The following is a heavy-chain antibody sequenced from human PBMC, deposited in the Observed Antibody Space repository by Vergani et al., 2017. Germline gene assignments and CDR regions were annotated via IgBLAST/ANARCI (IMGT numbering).Heavy chain of an antibody. CDR1: GFTFSSYW. Sequence: EVQLVESGGGLVQPGGSLRLSCAASGFTFSSYWMSWVRQAPGKGLEWVANIKQDGSEKYYVDSVKGRFTISRDNAKNSLYLQMNSLRAEDTAVYYCARERRYYDSSGYFPSVGFDYWGQGTLVTVSS. CDR3: ARERRYYDSSGYFPSVGFDY. D-gene: IGHD3-22*01. V-gene: IGHV3-7*01. J-gene: IGHJ4*02. CDR2: IKQDGSEK.